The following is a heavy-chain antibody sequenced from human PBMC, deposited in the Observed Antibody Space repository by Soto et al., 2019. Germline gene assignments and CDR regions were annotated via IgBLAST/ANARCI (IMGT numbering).Heavy chain of an antibody. CDR3: ARGRYGDY. J-gene: IGHJ4*02. Sequence: GPGVKKPGASVKVSCKGSGYIFTSYVIAWVRQAPGQGLEWMGWISAHNGNTEYAQKFQGRVTVTRDTSTSTAYLELRSLRSDDTALYYCARGRYGDYWGQGALVTVSS. D-gene: IGHD4-17*01. V-gene: IGHV1-18*01. CDR2: ISAHNGNT. CDR1: GYIFTSYV.